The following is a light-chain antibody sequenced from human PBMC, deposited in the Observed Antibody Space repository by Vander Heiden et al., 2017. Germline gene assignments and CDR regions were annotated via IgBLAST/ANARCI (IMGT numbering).Light chain of an antibody. J-gene: IGLJ2*01. Sequence: QSVLTQPPSASGTPGQRVTISCSGSSSNIRSNPVNWYQQLPETAPKLLIYSNNQRPSGVPDRFSGSKSGTSASLAISGLQSEDEADYYCAAWDDSLNKVFGGGTKLTVL. V-gene: IGLV1-44*01. CDR1: SSNIRSNP. CDR2: SNN. CDR3: AAWDDSLNKV.